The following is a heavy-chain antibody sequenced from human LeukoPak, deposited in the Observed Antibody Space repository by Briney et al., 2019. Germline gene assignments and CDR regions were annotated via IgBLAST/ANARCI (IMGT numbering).Heavy chain of an antibody. CDR3: ASGREGYNPSDY. CDR1: GYNFPSYG. V-gene: IGHV1-18*01. J-gene: IGHJ4*02. Sequence: ASVTVPCKASGYNFPSYGVSWVRQAPGQGLEWMGWISGYNGDTHYEQKYQGRVTLTTYTSTSTAYMELRSLRSDDTAVYYCASGREGYNPSDYWGQGTLVTVSS. D-gene: IGHD5-24*01. CDR2: ISGYNGDT.